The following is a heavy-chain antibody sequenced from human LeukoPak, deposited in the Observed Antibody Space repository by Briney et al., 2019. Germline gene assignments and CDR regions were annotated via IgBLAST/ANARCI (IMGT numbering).Heavy chain of an antibody. CDR2: MNPNSGNT. CDR1: GYTFTSYD. J-gene: IGHJ5*02. Sequence: ASVKVSCKASGYTFTSYDINWVRQATGQGLEWMGWMNPNSGNTGYAQKFQGRVTMTRNTSISTAYMELSSLRSEDTAVYYCARGRCSGGSCYWGNWFDPWGQGTLVTVSS. CDR3: ARGRCSGGSCYWGNWFDP. D-gene: IGHD2-15*01. V-gene: IGHV1-8*01.